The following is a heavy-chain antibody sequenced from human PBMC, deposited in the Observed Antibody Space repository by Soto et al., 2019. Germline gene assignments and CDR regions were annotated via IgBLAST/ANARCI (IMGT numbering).Heavy chain of an antibody. CDR2: INSDGSST. D-gene: IGHD1-26*01. CDR1: GFTFSSYW. V-gene: IGHV3-74*01. CDR3: ARDYRATYGMDV. Sequence: PGESLKISCAASGFTFSSYWMHWVRQAPGKGLVWVSRINSDGSSTSYADSVKGRFTISRDNAKNTLYLQMNSLRAEDTAVYYCARDYRATYGMDVWGQGTTVTVSS. J-gene: IGHJ6*02.